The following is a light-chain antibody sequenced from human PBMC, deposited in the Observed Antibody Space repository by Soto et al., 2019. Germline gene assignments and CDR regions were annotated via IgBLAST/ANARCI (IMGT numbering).Light chain of an antibody. CDR1: SSDIGCYNS. CDR2: EVN. CDR3: SSSAGTNSFVL. V-gene: IGLV2-8*01. J-gene: IGLJ3*02. Sequence: QSALTQPPSASGSPGQSVTISCTGTSSDIGCYNSVSWYQQHPGKAPKLMIYEVNKRPLGVPERFSGSKSGNTASLTVPGLQADDEADYYCSSSAGTNSFVLFGGGTQLTVL.